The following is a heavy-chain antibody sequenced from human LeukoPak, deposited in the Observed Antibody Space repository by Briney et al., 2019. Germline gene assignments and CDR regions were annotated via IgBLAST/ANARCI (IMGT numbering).Heavy chain of an antibody. D-gene: IGHD2-2*01. CDR2: IHSSGTT. Sequence: KPSETLSLTCTASGGSISIYYWSWIRQPAGKGLEWIGRIHSSGTTHYNPSLRSRVTLSIDTSKIQFSLKLSSVTAADTAVYYCGRLNLPAVSGAFDYWGQGTLVTVSS. J-gene: IGHJ4*02. CDR1: GGSISIYY. V-gene: IGHV4-4*07. CDR3: GRLNLPAVSGAFDY.